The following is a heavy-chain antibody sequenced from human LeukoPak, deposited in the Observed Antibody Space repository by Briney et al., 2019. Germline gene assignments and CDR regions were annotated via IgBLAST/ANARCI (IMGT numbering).Heavy chain of an antibody. CDR1: GFTFSSYA. D-gene: IGHD3-3*01. CDR3: ARDAIFGVVIIRAGYMDV. Sequence: PGRSLRLSCAASGFTFSSYAMHWVRQAPGKGLEWVAVISYDGSNKYYADSVKGRFTISRDNSKNTLYLQMNSLRAEDRAVYYCARDAIFGVVIIRAGYMDVWGKGTTVTVSS. J-gene: IGHJ6*03. V-gene: IGHV3-30*01. CDR2: ISYDGSNK.